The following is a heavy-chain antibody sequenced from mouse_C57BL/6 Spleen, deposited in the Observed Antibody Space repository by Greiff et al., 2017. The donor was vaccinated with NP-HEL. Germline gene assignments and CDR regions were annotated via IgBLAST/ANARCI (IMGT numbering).Heavy chain of an antibody. J-gene: IGHJ2*01. V-gene: IGHV1-64*01. Sequence: QVQLQQPGAELVKPGASVKLSCKASGYTFTSYWMHWVKQRPGQGLEWIGMIHPNSGSTNYNEKFKSKATLTVDKSSSTAYMQLSSLTSEDSAVYYCARRVYGKKVLDYWGQGTTLTVSS. CDR2: IHPNSGST. CDR1: GYTFTSYW. CDR3: ARRVYGKKVLDY. D-gene: IGHD2-10*02.